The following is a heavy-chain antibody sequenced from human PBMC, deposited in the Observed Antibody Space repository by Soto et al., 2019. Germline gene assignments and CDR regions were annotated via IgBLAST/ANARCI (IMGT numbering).Heavy chain of an antibody. J-gene: IGHJ6*02. CDR2: ISYDGSNK. CDR1: GFTFSSYG. CDR3: ANSRQDIVVVPAAMHPYYYYGMDV. V-gene: IGHV3-30*18. D-gene: IGHD2-2*01. Sequence: QVQLVESGGGVVQPGRSLRLSCAASGFTFSSYGMHWVRQAPGKGLEWVAVISYDGSNKYYADSVKGRFTISRDNSKNTLYLQMNSLRAEDTAVYYCANSRQDIVVVPAAMHPYYYYGMDVWGQGTTVTVFS.